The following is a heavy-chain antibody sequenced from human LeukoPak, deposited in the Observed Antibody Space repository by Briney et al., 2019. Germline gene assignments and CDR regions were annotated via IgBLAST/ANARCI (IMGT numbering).Heavy chain of an antibody. Sequence: GGSLRLSCAASGFSVSRYGVHWVRQAPGKGLEWVAVFWAHGRSQYYADSVRGRFTISRDTSANMVYLQMSSLRAEDTAVYYCARDDDSSSHYSLFEYWGQGTRVTVSS. CDR1: GFSVSRYG. CDR2: FWAHGRSQ. V-gene: IGHV3-33*01. CDR3: ARDDDSSSHYSLFEY. D-gene: IGHD3-22*01. J-gene: IGHJ4*02.